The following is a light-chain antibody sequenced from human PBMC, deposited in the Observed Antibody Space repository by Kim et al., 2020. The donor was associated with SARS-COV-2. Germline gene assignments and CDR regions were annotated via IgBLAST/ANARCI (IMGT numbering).Light chain of an antibody. V-gene: IGKV3-15*01. CDR2: GAT. CDR3: QQYNNWFPFT. J-gene: IGKJ2*01. Sequence: APGERHTLFSRDSKSVRTNLAWYHQKPGQAPRLFIYGATTRATGIPARISGSGSGTDFTLTTTSLQSEDFGIYYCQQYNNWFPFTFGQGTELEI. CDR1: KSVRTN.